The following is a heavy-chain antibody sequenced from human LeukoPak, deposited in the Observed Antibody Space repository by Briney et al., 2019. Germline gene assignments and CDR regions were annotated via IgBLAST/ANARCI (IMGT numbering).Heavy chain of an antibody. D-gene: IGHD2-2*01. CDR2: IYYSGST. Sequence: SETLSLTCTVSGGSISSSTYYWGWIRRPPGKGLEWIGRIYYSGSTYYNPSLKSRVTISVDTSENHFSLKLSSVTAADTAVYYCARLRVPGAFDIWGQGTMVTVSS. CDR3: ARLRVPGAFDI. CDR1: GGSISSSTYY. V-gene: IGHV4-39*02. J-gene: IGHJ3*02.